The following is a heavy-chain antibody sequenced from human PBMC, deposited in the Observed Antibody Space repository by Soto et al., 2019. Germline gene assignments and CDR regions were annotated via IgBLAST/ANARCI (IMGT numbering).Heavy chain of an antibody. CDR2: IYYSGST. CDR1: GGSISSYY. V-gene: IGHV4-59*08. D-gene: IGHD6-19*01. CDR3: ARTPGIAVAGTGFDY. J-gene: IGHJ4*02. Sequence: SETLSLTCTVSGGSISSYYWSWIRQPPGKGLEWIGYIYYSGSTNYNPSLKSRVTISVDTSNNQFSLKLSSVTAADTAVYYCARTPGIAVAGTGFDYWGQGTLVTVSS.